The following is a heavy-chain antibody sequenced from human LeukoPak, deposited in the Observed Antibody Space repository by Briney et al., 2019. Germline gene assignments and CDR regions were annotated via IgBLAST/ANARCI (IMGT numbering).Heavy chain of an antibody. D-gene: IGHD1-26*01. Sequence: GGSLRLSCVASGIDVSTDYITWVRQAPGKGLEWVSIIYSEGTTYYADSVKGRFSISRDISKNTVTLQMSSLRAEDTAVYYCARAQLGTPTDCWGQGTLVTVSS. CDR1: GIDVSTDY. CDR2: IYSEGTT. CDR3: ARAQLGTPTDC. V-gene: IGHV3-66*01. J-gene: IGHJ4*02.